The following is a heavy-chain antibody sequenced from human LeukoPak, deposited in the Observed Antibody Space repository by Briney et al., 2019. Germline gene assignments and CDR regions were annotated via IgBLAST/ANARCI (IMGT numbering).Heavy chain of an antibody. Sequence: GSSLRLSCAASGFTFSSYAMHWVRQAPGKGLEWVAVISYDGSNKYYADSVKGRFTISRDNSKNTLYLQMNSLRAEDTAVYYCARASPAAIGRDAFDIWGQGTMVTVSS. CDR2: ISYDGSNK. D-gene: IGHD2-2*01. J-gene: IGHJ3*02. V-gene: IGHV3-30-3*01. CDR1: GFTFSSYA. CDR3: ARASPAAIGRDAFDI.